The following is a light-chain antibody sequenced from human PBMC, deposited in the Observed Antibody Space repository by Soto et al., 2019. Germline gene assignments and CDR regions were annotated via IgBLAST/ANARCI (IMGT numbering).Light chain of an antibody. CDR3: QQYYSNPRT. J-gene: IGKJ1*01. Sequence: AIRMTQSPSSFSASTGDRVTVTRRASQGISSYLAWYQQKPGKAPKLLIYAASTLQSGVPSRFSGSGSGTEFTLTISCLQSEDFATYFCQQYYSNPRTFGQGTKVEIK. V-gene: IGKV1-8*01. CDR2: AAS. CDR1: QGISSY.